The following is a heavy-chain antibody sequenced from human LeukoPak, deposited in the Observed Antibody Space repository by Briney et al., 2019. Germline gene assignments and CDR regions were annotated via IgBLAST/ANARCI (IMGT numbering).Heavy chain of an antibody. CDR3: ARAGRLLSYRQRWFDP. CDR2: IYYSGST. CDR1: GGSISSGDYY. J-gene: IGHJ5*02. D-gene: IGHD1-1*01. V-gene: IGHV4-30-4*01. Sequence: PSETLSLTCTVSGGSISSGDYYWSWIRQPPGKGLEWIGYIYYSGSTYYNPSLKSRVTISVDTSKNQFSLKLSSVTAADTAVYYCARAGRLLSYRQRWFDPWGQGTLATVSS.